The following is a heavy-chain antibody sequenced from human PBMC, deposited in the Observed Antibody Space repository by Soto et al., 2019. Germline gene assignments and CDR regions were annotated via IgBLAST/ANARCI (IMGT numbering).Heavy chain of an antibody. J-gene: IGHJ4*02. Sequence: PGGSLRLSCAASGFTFSSYGMHWVRQAPGKGLEWVAVIWYDGSNKYYADSVKGRFTISRDNSKNTLYLQMNSLRAEDTAVYYCARVGGNQALYQSVSSSWYIDYWGQGTLVTVSS. CDR3: ARVGGNQALYQSVSSSWYIDY. D-gene: IGHD6-13*01. CDR1: GFTFSSYG. CDR2: IWYDGSNK. V-gene: IGHV3-33*01.